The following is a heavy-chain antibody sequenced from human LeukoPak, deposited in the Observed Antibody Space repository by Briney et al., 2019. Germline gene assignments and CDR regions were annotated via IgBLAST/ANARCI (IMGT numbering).Heavy chain of an antibody. V-gene: IGHV3-30*04. CDR2: ISYDGSNK. Sequence: GGSLRLSCAASGFTFSSYAMHWARQAPGKGLEWVAVISYDGSNKYYADSVKGRFTISRDNAKNSLYLQMNSLRAEDTALYYCARRGGFIGRSFDYWGQGTLVTVSS. CDR3: ARRGGFIGRSFDY. D-gene: IGHD3-16*01. J-gene: IGHJ4*02. CDR1: GFTFSSYA.